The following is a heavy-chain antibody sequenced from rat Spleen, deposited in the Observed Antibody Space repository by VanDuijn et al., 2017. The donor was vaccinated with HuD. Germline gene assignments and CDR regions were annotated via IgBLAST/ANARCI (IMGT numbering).Heavy chain of an antibody. J-gene: IGHJ2*01. CDR1: GFTFSNYY. CDR3: ATHGEY. V-gene: IGHV5-25*01. Sequence: EVQLVESGGGLMQPGGSMKLSCTTSGFTFSNYYMAWVRQAPTKGLEWVASSSFDGANAYYRDSVKGRFTISRDIAKSTLFLQMDSLRSEDTATYYCATHGEYWGQGVMVTVSS. D-gene: IGHD5-1*01. CDR2: SSFDGANA.